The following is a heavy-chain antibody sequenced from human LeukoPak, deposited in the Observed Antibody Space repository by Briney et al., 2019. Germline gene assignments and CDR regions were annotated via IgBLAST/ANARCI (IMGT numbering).Heavy chain of an antibody. V-gene: IGHV1-2*02. CDR1: GYTFTGYY. D-gene: IGHD2-2*01. CDR2: INPNSGGT. Sequence: ASVKVSCKASGYTFTGYYMHWVRQAPGQGLEWMGWINPNSGGTNYAQKFQGRVTMTRDTSISTAHMELSRLRSDDTAVYYCARFSIVVVPADSNAFDIWGQGTMVTVSS. CDR3: ARFSIVVVPADSNAFDI. J-gene: IGHJ3*02.